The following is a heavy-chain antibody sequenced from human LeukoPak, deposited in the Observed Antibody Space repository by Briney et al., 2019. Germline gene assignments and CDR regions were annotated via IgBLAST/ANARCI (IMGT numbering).Heavy chain of an antibody. J-gene: IGHJ4*02. D-gene: IGHD2-2*01. CDR3: ETETGYCSSTSCPEGDY. Sequence: GGSLRLSCAASGFTYSSYAMSWVRQAPGKGLEWVSAISGSGGSTYYADSVKGRFTISRDNSKNTLYLQMNSLRAEDTAVYYCETETGYCSSTSCPEGDYWGQGTLVTVAS. CDR2: ISGSGGST. CDR1: GFTYSSYA. V-gene: IGHV3-23*01.